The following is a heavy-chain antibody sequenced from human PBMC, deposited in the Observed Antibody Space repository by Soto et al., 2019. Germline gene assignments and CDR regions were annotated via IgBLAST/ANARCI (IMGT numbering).Heavy chain of an antibody. Sequence: GGSLRLSCAASGFSFSTHGMHWVRQAPGKGLEWVAVISHDGTKKYYADSVKGRFTISRDSPKNTLSLQMSSLRVEDTAMYYCAKAISEFSGYYYYGMDVWGQGTTVTVSS. CDR2: ISHDGTKK. D-gene: IGHD3-10*01. V-gene: IGHV3-30*18. CDR1: GFSFSTHG. CDR3: AKAISEFSGYYYYGMDV. J-gene: IGHJ6*02.